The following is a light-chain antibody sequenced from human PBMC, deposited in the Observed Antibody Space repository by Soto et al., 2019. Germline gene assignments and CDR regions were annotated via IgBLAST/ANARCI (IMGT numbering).Light chain of an antibody. CDR1: QTVSSSY. CDR2: GAS. CDR3: QQYGRSPPVK. V-gene: IGKV3-20*01. Sequence: EIVLTQSPGTLSLSPGERATLSCRASQTVSSSYLAGYQQKPRQAPRLLIYGASTRADGIPDRFSGSGSGTDVTLTISKQEPEDFAVYYCQQYGRSPPVKFGQGTKVEIK. J-gene: IGKJ1*01.